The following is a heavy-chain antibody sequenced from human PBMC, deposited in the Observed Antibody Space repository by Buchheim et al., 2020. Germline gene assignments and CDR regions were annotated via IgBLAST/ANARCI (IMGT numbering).Heavy chain of an antibody. J-gene: IGHJ4*02. Sequence: QVQLQESGPGLVKPSETLSLTCTVSGGSISSYYWSWIRQPPGKGLEWIGYIYYSGSTNYNPSLKSRVTISVDTSKNQFSLKLSSVTAADTAVYYCARDRGYCSGGSCSFEIDYWGQGAL. CDR2: IYYSGST. CDR3: ARDRGYCSGGSCSFEIDY. CDR1: GGSISSYY. D-gene: IGHD2-15*01. V-gene: IGHV4-59*01.